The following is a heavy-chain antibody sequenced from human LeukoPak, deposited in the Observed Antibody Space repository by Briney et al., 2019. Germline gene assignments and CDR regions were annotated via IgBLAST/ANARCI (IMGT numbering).Heavy chain of an antibody. J-gene: IGHJ4*02. V-gene: IGHV3-48*03. CDR1: GFTFSRYE. CDR2: ISSSGSTI. D-gene: IGHD6-19*01. Sequence: GGSLRLSCAPSGFTFSRYEMNWARQAPGKGLEWVPYISSSGSTIYYADSVKGRFTISRDNAKNSLYLQMNSLRAEDTAVDYCATAVGGTGKDYWGQGTLVTVSS. CDR3: ATAVGGTGKDY.